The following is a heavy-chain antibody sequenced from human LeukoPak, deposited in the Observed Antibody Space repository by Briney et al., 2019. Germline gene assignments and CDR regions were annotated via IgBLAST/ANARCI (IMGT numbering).Heavy chain of an antibody. V-gene: IGHV3-66*01. CDR2: IYSGGST. CDR1: GFTVSSNY. Sequence: GGSLRLSCAASGFTVSSNYMSWVRQAPGKGLEWVSAIYSGGSTYYADSVKGRFTISRDNSKNTLYLQMNSMRAEDTAVYYCASIMVRGVIPPFDYWGQGTLVTVSS. CDR3: ASIMVRGVIPPFDY. J-gene: IGHJ4*02. D-gene: IGHD3-10*01.